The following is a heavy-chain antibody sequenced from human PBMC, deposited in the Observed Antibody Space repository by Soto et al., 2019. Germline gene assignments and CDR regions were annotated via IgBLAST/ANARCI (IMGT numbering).Heavy chain of an antibody. D-gene: IGHD3-10*01. CDR2: IYYSGST. J-gene: IGHJ4*02. CDR3: ARAMVRGAIFDY. V-gene: IGHV4-59*01. CDR1: GGSISSYY. Sequence: ETLSLTCTVSGGSISSYYWSWIRQPPGKGLEWIGYIYYSGSTNYNPSLKSRVTISVDTSKNQFSLKLSSVTAADTAVYYCARAMVRGAIFDYWGQGTLVTVSS.